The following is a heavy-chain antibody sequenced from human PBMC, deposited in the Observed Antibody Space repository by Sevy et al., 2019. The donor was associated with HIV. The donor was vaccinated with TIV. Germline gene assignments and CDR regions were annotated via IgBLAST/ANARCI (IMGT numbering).Heavy chain of an antibody. D-gene: IGHD2-8*01. J-gene: IGHJ5*02. CDR1: GFTFSSYA. CDR3: AKETSTEDIVLMVYASAVNWFDP. CDR2: ISGSGGST. V-gene: IGHV3-23*01. Sequence: GGSLRLSCAASGFTFSSYAMSWVRQAPGKGLEWVSAISGSGGSTYYADSGKGRFTISRDNSKNTLYLQMNSLRAEDTAVYYCAKETSTEDIVLMVYASAVNWFDPWGQGTLVTVSS.